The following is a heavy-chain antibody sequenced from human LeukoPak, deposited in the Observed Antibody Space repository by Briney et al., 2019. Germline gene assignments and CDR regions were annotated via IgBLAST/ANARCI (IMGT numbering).Heavy chain of an antibody. CDR2: IKQDGSEK. CDR1: GFTFSSYW. CDR3: ARDRSLYYYDSSGNDY. D-gene: IGHD3-22*01. V-gene: IGHV3-7*01. J-gene: IGHJ4*02. Sequence: GGSLRLSCAASGFTFSSYWMSWVRQAPGKGLEWVANIKQDGSEKYYADSVKGRFTISRDNAKNSLYLQMNSLRAEDTAVYYCARDRSLYYYDSSGNDYWGQGTLVTVSS.